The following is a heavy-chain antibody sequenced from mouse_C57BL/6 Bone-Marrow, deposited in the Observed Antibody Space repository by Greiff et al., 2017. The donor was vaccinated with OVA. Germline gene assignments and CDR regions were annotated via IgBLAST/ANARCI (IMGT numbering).Heavy chain of an antibody. J-gene: IGHJ3*01. CDR1: GYTFTDYY. Sequence: QVQLQQSGPELVKPGASVKISCKASGYTFTDYYINWVKQRPGQGLEWIGGIFPGSGSTYYNEKFKGKATLTVDKSSSTAYMLLSSLTSEDSAVYFCAPHYYGSSWFAYWGQGTLVTVSA. CDR3: APHYYGSSWFAY. D-gene: IGHD1-1*01. V-gene: IGHV1-75*01. CDR2: IFPGSGST.